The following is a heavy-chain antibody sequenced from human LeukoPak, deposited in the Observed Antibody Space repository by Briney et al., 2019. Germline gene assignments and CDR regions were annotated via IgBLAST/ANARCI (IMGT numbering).Heavy chain of an antibody. V-gene: IGHV3-21*01. J-gene: IGHJ4*02. D-gene: IGHD6-6*01. CDR1: GFTFSSYS. CDR3: AREGSSSDNNFDY. Sequence: PGGSLRLSCAASGFTFSSYSMNWVRQAPGKGLVWVSSISSSSSYIYYADSVKGRFTISRDNAKNSLYLQMNSLRAEDTAVYYCAREGSSSDNNFDYWGQGTLVTVSS. CDR2: ISSSSSYI.